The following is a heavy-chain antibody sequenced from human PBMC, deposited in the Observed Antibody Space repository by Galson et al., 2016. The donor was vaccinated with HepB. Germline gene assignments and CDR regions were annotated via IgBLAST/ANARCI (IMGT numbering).Heavy chain of an antibody. CDR2: IDARSDVI. CDR1: GFPFSAYV. V-gene: IGHV3-11*01. Sequence: SLRLSCAVSGFPFSAYVMAWIRQTPERGLECISYIDARSDVIHHSDSVEGRFTISRDNAQSLLDLQMNNLRADDTALYYCVRGNYGFDVWGPGATVTVSS. CDR3: VRGNYGFDV. J-gene: IGHJ6*02.